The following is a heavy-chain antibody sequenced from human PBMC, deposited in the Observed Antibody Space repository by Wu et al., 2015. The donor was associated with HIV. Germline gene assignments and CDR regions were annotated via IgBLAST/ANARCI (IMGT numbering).Heavy chain of an antibody. CDR2: MNPNSGNT. CDR1: GYTFTYYD. V-gene: IGHV1-8*01. Sequence: QVQLVQSGAEVKKPGASVKVSCKTSGYTFTYYDINWVRQATGQGLEWMGWMNPNSGNTGYAQKFQGRVTMTRNTSIRTAYMELSSLRSDDTAIYYCARAGGYYYDSSRYNAFDIWGQGTMVTVSS. CDR3: ARAGGYYYDSSRYNAFDI. J-gene: IGHJ3*02. D-gene: IGHD3-22*01.